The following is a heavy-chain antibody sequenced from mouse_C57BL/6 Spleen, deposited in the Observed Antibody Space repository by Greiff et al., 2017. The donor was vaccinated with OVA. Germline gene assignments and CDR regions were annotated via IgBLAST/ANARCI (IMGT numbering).Heavy chain of an antibody. Sequence: QVQLQQPGAELVKPGASVKLSCKASGYTFTSYWMHWVKQRPGQGLEWIGMIHPNSGSTNYNEKFKSTATLTVDKSSSTAYMQLSSLTSEDSSAYYCAPYDYDEVGFDYWGKGTLVTVSA. J-gene: IGHJ3*01. V-gene: IGHV1-64*01. CDR3: APYDYDEVGFDY. D-gene: IGHD2-4*01. CDR1: GYTFTSYW. CDR2: IHPNSGST.